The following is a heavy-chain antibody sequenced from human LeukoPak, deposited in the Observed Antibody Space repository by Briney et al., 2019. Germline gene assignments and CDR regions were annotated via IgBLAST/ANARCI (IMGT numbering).Heavy chain of an antibody. CDR3: ARMTAASGQSLFDY. J-gene: IGHJ4*02. Sequence: ASVKVSCKASGYSFTSYGVSWVRQAPGQGLEWVGWISAYNGNTKNAQKLRGRVTMTTDTSTSTAYMELRSLSSDDTAVYYCARMTAASGQSLFDYWGQGTLVTVSS. D-gene: IGHD6-13*01. CDR2: ISAYNGNT. V-gene: IGHV1-18*01. CDR1: GYSFTSYG.